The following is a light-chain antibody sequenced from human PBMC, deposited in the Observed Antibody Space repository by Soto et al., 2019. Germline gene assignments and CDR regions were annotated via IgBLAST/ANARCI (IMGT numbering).Light chain of an antibody. V-gene: IGKV3-20*01. J-gene: IGKJ1*01. CDR2: GAS. Sequence: EIVLTQSPGTLSLSPGERATLSCRASQSVKNNYLAWYQQKVGQAPRLLIYGASSRATGIPDRFSGSGSGSDFTLTISRLEPEDFAVYYCQQYGFSATFGQGTKVEIK. CDR3: QQYGFSAT. CDR1: QSVKNNY.